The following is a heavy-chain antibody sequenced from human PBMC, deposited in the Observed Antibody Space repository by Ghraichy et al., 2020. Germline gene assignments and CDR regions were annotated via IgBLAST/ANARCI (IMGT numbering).Heavy chain of an antibody. D-gene: IGHD3-22*01. Sequence: GGSLRLSCAASGFTFSSYAMSWVRQAPGKGLEWVSAISGSGGSTYYADSVKGRFTISRDNSKNTLYLQMNSLRAEDTAVYYCAKDGTQDRITMIVVVTHFDYWGQGTLVTVSS. J-gene: IGHJ4*02. CDR2: ISGSGGST. V-gene: IGHV3-23*01. CDR3: AKDGTQDRITMIVVVTHFDY. CDR1: GFTFSSYA.